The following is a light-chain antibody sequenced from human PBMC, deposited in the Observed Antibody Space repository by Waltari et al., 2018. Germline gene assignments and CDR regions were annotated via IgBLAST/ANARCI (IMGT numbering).Light chain of an antibody. J-gene: IGLJ3*02. CDR1: SSNTGGNV. CDR3: AAWDDALNGRV. V-gene: IGLV1-44*01. Sequence: QSVLAQPPPASGTPGQGGTIPCSGSSSNTGGNVVSWYQQLPGPAPKPLIHTKGQRPSGVPDRFSASKSGTSASLAISGLQSEDEAHYFCAAWDDALNGRVFGGGTKVTVL. CDR2: TKG.